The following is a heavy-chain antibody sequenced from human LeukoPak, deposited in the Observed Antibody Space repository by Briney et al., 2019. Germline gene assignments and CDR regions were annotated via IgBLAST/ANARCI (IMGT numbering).Heavy chain of an antibody. CDR3: AKGHLYSSRPGDWFDP. Sequence: GGSLRLSCAASGFTFSRYAMSWVRQAPGKGLERVSAISGSGGSTYYADSVKGRFTISRDNSKNTLYLQMNSLRAEDTAVYYCAKGHLYSSRPGDWFDPWGQGTLVTVSS. D-gene: IGHD6-13*01. CDR1: GFTFSRYA. CDR2: ISGSGGST. J-gene: IGHJ5*02. V-gene: IGHV3-23*01.